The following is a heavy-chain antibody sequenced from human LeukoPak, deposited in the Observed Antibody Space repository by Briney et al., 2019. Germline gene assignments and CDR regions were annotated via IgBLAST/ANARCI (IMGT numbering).Heavy chain of an antibody. CDR1: GGSISSGDYY. CDR3: ARDRRSVANWFDP. Sequence: SETLSLTCTVSGGSISSGDYYWSWIRQPPGKGLEWIGYIYYSGSTYYNPSLKSRDTISVDTSKNQFSLKLSSVTAADTAVYYCARDRRSVANWFDPWGQGTLVTVSS. J-gene: IGHJ5*02. CDR2: IYYSGST. V-gene: IGHV4-30-4*01.